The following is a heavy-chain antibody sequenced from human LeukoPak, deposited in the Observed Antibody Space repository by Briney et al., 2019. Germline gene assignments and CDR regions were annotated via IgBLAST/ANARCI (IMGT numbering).Heavy chain of an antibody. D-gene: IGHD1-7*01. CDR1: GYTFTSHD. CDR2: MNPNSGNT. J-gene: IGHJ4*02. Sequence: GASVKVSCKTSGYTFTSHDFNWVRQAPGQGLEWMAWMNPNSGNTDYAQKLQGRVTMTTDTSTSTAYMELRSLRSDDTAVYYCARAKAGTTPFDYWGQGTLVTVSS. CDR3: ARAKAGTTPFDY. V-gene: IGHV1-18*01.